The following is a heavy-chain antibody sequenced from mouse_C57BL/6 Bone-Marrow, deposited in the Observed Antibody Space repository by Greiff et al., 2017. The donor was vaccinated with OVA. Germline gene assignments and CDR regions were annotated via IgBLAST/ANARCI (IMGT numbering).Heavy chain of an antibody. CDR3: TRRVITTVVGFDY. V-gene: IGHV1-15*01. CDR1: GYTFTDYE. J-gene: IGHJ2*01. Sequence: QVQLQQSGAELVRPGASVTLSCKASGYTFTDYEMHWVKQTPVHGLEWIGAIDPETGGTAYNQKFKGKAILTADKSSSTAYMELRSLTSEDSAVYYCTRRVITTVVGFDYWGQGTTLTVSS. CDR2: IDPETGGT. D-gene: IGHD1-1*01.